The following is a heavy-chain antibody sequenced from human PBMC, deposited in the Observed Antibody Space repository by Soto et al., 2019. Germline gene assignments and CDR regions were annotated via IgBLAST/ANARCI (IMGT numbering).Heavy chain of an antibody. J-gene: IGHJ6*02. V-gene: IGHV3-21*01. D-gene: IGHD6-19*01. CDR2: ISSSSSYI. CDR3: ARDRRWLVHGSYYYYYYGMDV. CDR1: GFTFSSYS. Sequence: EVQLVESGGGLVKPGGSLRLSCAASGFTFSSYSMNWVRQAPGKGLEWVSSISSSSSYIYYADSVKGRFTISRDNAKNSLYLQMNSLRAEDTAVYYCARDRRWLVHGSYYYYYYGMDVWGQGTTVTVSS.